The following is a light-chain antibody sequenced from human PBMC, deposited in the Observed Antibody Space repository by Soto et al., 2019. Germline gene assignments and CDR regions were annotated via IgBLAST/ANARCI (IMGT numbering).Light chain of an antibody. CDR3: SSYTTSSTVA. Sequence: QSAPTQSASVSGSPGQSITISCTGTSSDIGGYNYVSWYQQHPDKAPKLMTFEVSNRPSGVSNRFSGSKSGNTASLTISGLLPEDEADYYCSSYTTSSTVAFGGGTKLTV. V-gene: IGLV2-14*01. CDR2: EVS. J-gene: IGLJ2*01. CDR1: SSDIGGYNY.